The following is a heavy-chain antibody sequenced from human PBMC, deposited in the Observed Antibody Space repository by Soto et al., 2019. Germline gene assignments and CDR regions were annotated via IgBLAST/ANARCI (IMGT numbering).Heavy chain of an antibody. CDR1: GFTFSSYA. CDR2: ISGSGGST. CDR3: ARQKLDSSGWYFFDY. J-gene: IGHJ4*02. V-gene: IGHV3-23*01. Sequence: PXXSLRLTFAASGFTFSSYAMSWVLQAPGKGLEWVSAISGSGGSTYYADSVKGRFTISRDNSKNTLYLQMNSLRAEDTAVYYCARQKLDSSGWYFFDYWGQGTLVTVSS. D-gene: IGHD6-19*01.